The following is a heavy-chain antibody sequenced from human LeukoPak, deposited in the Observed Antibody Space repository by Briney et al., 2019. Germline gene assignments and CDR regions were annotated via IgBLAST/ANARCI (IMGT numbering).Heavy chain of an antibody. Sequence: SETLSLTCAVYGGSFSGYYWSWIRQPPGKGLEWIGEINHSGSTNYNPSLKSRVTISVDTSKNQFSLKLSSVTAADTAVYYCARLRVTMVRVVIPNWGQGTLVTVSS. CDR2: INHSGST. V-gene: IGHV4-34*01. CDR3: ARLRVTMVRVVIPN. D-gene: IGHD3-10*01. J-gene: IGHJ4*02. CDR1: GGSFSGYY.